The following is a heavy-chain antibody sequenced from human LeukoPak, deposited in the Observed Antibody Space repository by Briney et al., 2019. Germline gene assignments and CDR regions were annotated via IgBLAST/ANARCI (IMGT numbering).Heavy chain of an antibody. Sequence: AGSLRLSCAASTFTFSSNGMQWVRQAPGKGLEWVAVIRYDGSNKYYADSVKGRVTISRDNSKNTPYLQMNSVRAEDTAVYYCARGYDYVWGSYRTFDYWGQGALVTVSS. CDR3: ARGYDYVWGSYRTFDY. D-gene: IGHD3-16*02. J-gene: IGHJ4*02. CDR1: TFTFSSNG. CDR2: IRYDGSNK. V-gene: IGHV3-33*01.